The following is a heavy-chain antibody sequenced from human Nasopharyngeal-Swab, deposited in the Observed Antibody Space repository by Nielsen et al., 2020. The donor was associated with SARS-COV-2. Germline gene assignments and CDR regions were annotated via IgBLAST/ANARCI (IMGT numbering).Heavy chain of an antibody. V-gene: IGHV4-31*02. D-gene: IGHD3-10*01. J-gene: IGHJ4*02. CDR3: ARGYYYGSGMSPSYYFDY. Sequence: WIRQPPGKGLEWIGYIYYSGSTYYNPSLKSRVTISVDTSKNQFSLKLSSVTAADTAVYYCARGYYYGSGMSPSYYFDYWGQGNLVTVSS. CDR2: IYYSGST.